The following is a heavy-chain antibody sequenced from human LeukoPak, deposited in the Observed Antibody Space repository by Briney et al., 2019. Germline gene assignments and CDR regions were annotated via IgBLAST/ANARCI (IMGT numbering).Heavy chain of an antibody. V-gene: IGHV3-23*01. D-gene: IGHD3-10*01. CDR3: AKDAVAPGSGGDYFDY. J-gene: IGHJ4*02. Sequence: GGSLRLSCAASGFTFSSNAMSWVRQAPGKGLEWVSVITGNTGTTYYADSVKGRFTISRDNSKNTLSLQMNSLRAEDTAVYHCAKDAVAPGSGGDYFDYWGQGTLVTVSS. CDR1: GFTFSSNA. CDR2: ITGNTGTT.